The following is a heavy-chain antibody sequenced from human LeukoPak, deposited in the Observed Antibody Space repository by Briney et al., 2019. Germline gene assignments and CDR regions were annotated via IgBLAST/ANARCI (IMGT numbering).Heavy chain of an antibody. V-gene: IGHV4-61*02. D-gene: IGHD3-10*01. CDR3: ARAVRDRGVILPWFDP. CDR2: IYTSGST. J-gene: IGHJ5*02. Sequence: SETLSLTCTVSGGSISSGSYYWSWIRQPAGKGLEWIGRIYTSGSTNYNPSPKSRVTISVDTSKNQFSLKLSSVIAADTAVYYCARAVRDRGVILPWFDPWGQGTLVTVSS. CDR1: GGSISSGSYY.